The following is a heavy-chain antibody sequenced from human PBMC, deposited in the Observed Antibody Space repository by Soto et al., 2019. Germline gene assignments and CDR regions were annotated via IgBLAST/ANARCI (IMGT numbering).Heavy chain of an antibody. CDR1: GYTFTGYY. CDR2: INPNSGGT. Sequence: QVQLVQSGAEVKKPGASVKVSCKASGYTFTGYYMHWVRQAPGQGLEWMGWINPNSGGTNYAQKFQGWVTMTRDTSISTAYMELSRLRSDDTAVYYCARDRRVPTVTTYPTYWYFDLWGRGTLVTVSS. V-gene: IGHV1-2*04. D-gene: IGHD4-17*01. J-gene: IGHJ2*01. CDR3: ARDRRVPTVTTYPTYWYFDL.